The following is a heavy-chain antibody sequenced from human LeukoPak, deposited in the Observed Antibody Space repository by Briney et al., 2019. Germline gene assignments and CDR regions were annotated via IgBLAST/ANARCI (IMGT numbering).Heavy chain of an antibody. CDR2: ISWNSGSI. V-gene: IGHV3-9*01. CDR1: GFTFDDYA. D-gene: IGHD6-19*01. J-gene: IGHJ4*02. CDR3: AKVLRWSGWFDY. Sequence: GRSLRLSCAASGFTFDDYAMNWVRQAPGKGLEWVSGISWNSGSIGYADSVKGRFTISRDNAKNSLYLQMNSLRAEDTALYYCAKVLRWSGWFDYWGQGTLVTVSS.